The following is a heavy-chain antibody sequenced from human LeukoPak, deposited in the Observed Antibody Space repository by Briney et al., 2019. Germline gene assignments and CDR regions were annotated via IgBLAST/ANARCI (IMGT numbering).Heavy chain of an antibody. CDR3: ARDAPRAAGTSWFDP. CDR1: GGSISSSNW. J-gene: IGHJ5*02. Sequence: SETLSLTCAVSGGSISSSNWWSWVRQPPGKGLEWIGEIYHSGSTNYNPSLKSRVTISVDKSKNQFSLKLSSVTAADTAVYYCARDAPRAAGTSWFDPWGQGTLVTVSS. D-gene: IGHD6-13*01. V-gene: IGHV4-4*02. CDR2: IYHSGST.